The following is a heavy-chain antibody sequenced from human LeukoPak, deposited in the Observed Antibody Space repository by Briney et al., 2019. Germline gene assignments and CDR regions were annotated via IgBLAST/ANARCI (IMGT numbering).Heavy chain of an antibody. Sequence: SETLSLTCTVSGGSISSSSYYWGWIRQPPGKGLEWIGSIYYSGSTYYNPSLKSRVTISVDTSKNQFSLKLSSVTAADTAVYYCARVRGWFGEYTYYYYGMDVWGQGTTVTVSS. D-gene: IGHD3-10*01. V-gene: IGHV4-39*01. CDR1: GGSISSSSYY. J-gene: IGHJ6*02. CDR2: IYYSGST. CDR3: ARVRGWFGEYTYYYYGMDV.